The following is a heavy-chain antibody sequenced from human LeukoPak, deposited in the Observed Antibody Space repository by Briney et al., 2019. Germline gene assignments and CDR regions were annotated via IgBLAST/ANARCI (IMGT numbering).Heavy chain of an antibody. CDR1: GFTFSSYG. CDR3: AKDLHQGYSSSRGAFDI. Sequence: GGSLRLSCAASGFTFSSYGMHWVRQAPGKGLEWVAFIRYDGSNKYYADSVKGRFTISRDNSKNTLYLQMNSLRAEDTAVYYCAKDLHQGYSSSRGAFDIWGQGTMVTVSS. J-gene: IGHJ3*02. D-gene: IGHD6-13*01. CDR2: IRYDGSNK. V-gene: IGHV3-30*02.